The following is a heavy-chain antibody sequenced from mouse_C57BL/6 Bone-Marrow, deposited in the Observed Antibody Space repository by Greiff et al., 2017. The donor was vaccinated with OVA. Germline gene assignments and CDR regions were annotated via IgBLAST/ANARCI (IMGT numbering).Heavy chain of an antibody. D-gene: IGHD2-10*02. V-gene: IGHV5-17*01. Sequence: EVQLVESGGGLVKPGGSLKLSCAASGFTFSDYGMHWVRQAPEKGLEWVAYISSGSSTIYYADTVKGRFTISRDNAKHTLFLQMTSLRSEDTAMYDCARAGVWQGAMDYWGQGTSVTVSS. CDR2: ISSGSSTI. CDR1: GFTFSDYG. J-gene: IGHJ4*01. CDR3: ARAGVWQGAMDY.